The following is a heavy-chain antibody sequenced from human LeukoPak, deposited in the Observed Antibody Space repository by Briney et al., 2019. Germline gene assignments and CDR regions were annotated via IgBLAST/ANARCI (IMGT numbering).Heavy chain of an antibody. Sequence: SETLSLTCTVSGGSIGSSYYYWGWIRQPPGRGLEWIGSIYYSGSTYYNPSLKSRVTVSVDTSKSQFSLRLGSVTAADTAVYYCARGGLDTRRGGYFDYWGQGILVTVSS. V-gene: IGHV4-39*07. J-gene: IGHJ4*02. CDR3: ARGGLDTRRGGYFDY. CDR1: GGSIGSSYYY. D-gene: IGHD5-18*01. CDR2: IYYSGST.